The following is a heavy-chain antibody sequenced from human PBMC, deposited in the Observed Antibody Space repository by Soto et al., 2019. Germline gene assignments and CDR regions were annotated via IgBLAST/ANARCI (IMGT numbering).Heavy chain of an antibody. D-gene: IGHD6-13*01. CDR3: ARGGSSSWYEDAFDS. J-gene: IGHJ3*02. CDR2: INPNSGGT. V-gene: IGHV1-2*04. CDR1: GYTFTGSY. Sequence: ASVKVSCKASGYTFTGSYMHWVRRAPGQGLEWMGWINPNSGGTNYAQKFQGWVTMTRDTSISTAYMELSRLRSDDTAVYYCARGGSSSWYEDAFDSWGQGTMVTVSS.